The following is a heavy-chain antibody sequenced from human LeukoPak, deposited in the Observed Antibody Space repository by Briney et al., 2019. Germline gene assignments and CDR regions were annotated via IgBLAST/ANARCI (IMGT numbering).Heavy chain of an antibody. CDR1: GFAVSSNY. J-gene: IGHJ6*02. CDR3: ARERDGHCGGDCYYYYGMDV. V-gene: IGHV3-66*01. D-gene: IGHD2-21*02. Sequence: GGSLRLSCTASGFAVSSNYVNWVRQAPGKGLEWVSVIHTGGNTYYADSVKGRFTISRDNSKNTVYLQMNSLRAEDTALYYCARERDGHCGGDCYYYYGMDVWGQGTTVTVSS. CDR2: IHTGGNT.